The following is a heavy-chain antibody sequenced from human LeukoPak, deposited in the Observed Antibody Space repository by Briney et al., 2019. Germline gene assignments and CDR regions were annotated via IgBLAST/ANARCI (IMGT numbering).Heavy chain of an antibody. D-gene: IGHD3-22*01. V-gene: IGHV2-70*11. J-gene: IGHJ4*02. Sequence: SGPALVKATQTVTLTCTFSGSSLSTNAMCVSWIRQPPGKALEWLARIDWDDDKYYSTSLKTRLTISKDTSKNQVVLTMTNMDPVDTATYYCARRYYYDSSDYPLYDYWGQGTLVTVSS. CDR1: GSSLSTNAMC. CDR2: IDWDDDK. CDR3: ARRYYYDSSDYPLYDY.